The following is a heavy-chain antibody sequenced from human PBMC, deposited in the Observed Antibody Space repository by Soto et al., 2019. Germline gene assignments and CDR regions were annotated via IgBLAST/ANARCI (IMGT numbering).Heavy chain of an antibody. Sequence: QVQLVQSGAEVKKPGASVKVSCKASGYSFNTYAISWVRQAPGQGLEWMGWISGYNHNTNYAGKFQGRVTVTADRSTSTAYMELRRLTSNDTAVYYCAREYGMAVWGQGTPVTVS. CDR2: ISGYNHNT. V-gene: IGHV1-18*01. J-gene: IGHJ6*02. CDR1: GYSFNTYA. CDR3: AREYGMAV.